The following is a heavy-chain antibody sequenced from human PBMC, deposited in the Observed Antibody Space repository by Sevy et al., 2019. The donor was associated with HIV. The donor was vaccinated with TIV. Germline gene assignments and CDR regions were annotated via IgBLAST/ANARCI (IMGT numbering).Heavy chain of an antibody. D-gene: IGHD3-3*01. Sequence: GGSLRLSCAASGFTFSNAWMSWVRQAPGKGLEWVGRIKSQTDGGTTDYAATVKGRFTISRDDSKNTLYLQMNSLKIEDTAVYYCTTKGDFWSGYQYFDYWGQGTLVTVSS. V-gene: IGHV3-15*01. J-gene: IGHJ4*02. CDR1: GFTFSNAW. CDR2: IKSQTDGGTT. CDR3: TTKGDFWSGYQYFDY.